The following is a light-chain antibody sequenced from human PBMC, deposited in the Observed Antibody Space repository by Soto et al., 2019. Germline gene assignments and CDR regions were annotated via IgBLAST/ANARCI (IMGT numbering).Light chain of an antibody. V-gene: IGKV1-27*01. J-gene: IGKJ1*01. CDR3: QKYNSAPWT. CDR2: AAS. Sequence: DIQMTQSPSSLSASVGDRVTITCRASQGITNYLAWYQQKPGKVPKLLIYAASTLQSGVPSRFGGSGSGADFTLPISNLQPEDVATYYCQKYNSAPWTFGQGTKVEI. CDR1: QGITNY.